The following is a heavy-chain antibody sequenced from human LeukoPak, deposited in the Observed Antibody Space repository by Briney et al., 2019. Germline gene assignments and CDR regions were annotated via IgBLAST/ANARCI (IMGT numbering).Heavy chain of an antibody. D-gene: IGHD6-13*01. CDR2: IYHSGST. Sequence: PSETLSLTCTVSGYSISSGYYWGWIRQPPGKGLEWIGEIYHSGSTNYNPSLKSRVTISVDKSKNQFSLKLSSVTAADTAVHYCARVGYSSSWYYWGQGTLVTVSS. CDR1: GYSISSGYY. CDR3: ARVGYSSSWYY. J-gene: IGHJ4*02. V-gene: IGHV4-38-2*02.